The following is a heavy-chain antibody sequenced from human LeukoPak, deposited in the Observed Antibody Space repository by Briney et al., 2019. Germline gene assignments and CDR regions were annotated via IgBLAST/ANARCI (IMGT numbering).Heavy chain of an antibody. Sequence: EASVKVSCKASGGTFSSYAISWVRQAPGQGLEWMGGIIPIFGTANYAQKFQGRVTITADKSTSTAYMELSSLRSADTAVYYCARACSSTSCSGSDYYYYGMDVWGKGTTVTVSS. V-gene: IGHV1-69*06. CDR2: IIPIFGTA. D-gene: IGHD2-2*01. CDR3: ARACSSTSCSGSDYYYYGMDV. CDR1: GGTFSSYA. J-gene: IGHJ6*04.